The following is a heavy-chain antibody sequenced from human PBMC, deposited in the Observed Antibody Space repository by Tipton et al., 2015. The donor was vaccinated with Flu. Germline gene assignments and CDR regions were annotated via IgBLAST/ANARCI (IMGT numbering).Heavy chain of an antibody. CDR1: GASLSSGYSY. Sequence: GASLSSGYSYWSWVRQPAGKGLEWIGRIFTTGSTNYNPSLKSRVTISVGTSKNQFSLTLSSVTAADTAVYYCARAPTTAVAYIWGQGTLVAVSS. J-gene: IGHJ4*02. D-gene: IGHD6-19*01. CDR3: ARAPTTAVAYI. CDR2: IFTTGST. V-gene: IGHV4-61*02.